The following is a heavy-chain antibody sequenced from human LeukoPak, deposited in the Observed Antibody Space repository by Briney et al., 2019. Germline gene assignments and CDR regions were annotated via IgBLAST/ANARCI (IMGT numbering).Heavy chain of an antibody. D-gene: IGHD3-10*01. CDR3: ARDVVLGQLHPHGSGSLGHDY. CDR1: GYTLAELS. Sequence: ASVKVSCKVSGYTLAELSMHWVRQAPGKGLEWMGGFDPEDGETIYAQKFQGRVTMTEDTSTDTAYMELSSLRSEDTAVYYCARDVVLGQLHPHGSGSLGHDYGGQGTLVTVSS. CDR2: FDPEDGET. J-gene: IGHJ4*02. V-gene: IGHV1-24*01.